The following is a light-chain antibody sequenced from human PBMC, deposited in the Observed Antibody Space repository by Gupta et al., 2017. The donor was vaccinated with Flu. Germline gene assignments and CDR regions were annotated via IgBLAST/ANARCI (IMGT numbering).Light chain of an antibody. CDR2: WAS. CDR3: QQYNSTPLT. J-gene: IGKJ4*01. CDR1: QSVLYSSNNKND. Sequence: DLVLTQSPASLAVPLGERATINCKSSQSVLYSSNNKNDLAWYQQKPGQPPKRLIYWASTRESGVPDRFSGSGSGTDFTLTISSLQAEDVAVYYCQQYNSTPLTFGGGTKAEIK. V-gene: IGKV4-1*01.